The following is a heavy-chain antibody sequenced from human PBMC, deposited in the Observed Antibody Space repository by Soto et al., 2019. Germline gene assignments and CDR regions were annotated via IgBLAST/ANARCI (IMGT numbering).Heavy chain of an antibody. J-gene: IGHJ4*02. V-gene: IGHV1-69*08. D-gene: IGHD6-19*01. CDR1: GGTFSSYT. CDR2: IIPILGIA. CDR3: ARERYSSGWYGVDY. Sequence: QVQLVQSGAEVKKPGSSVKVSCKASGGTFSSYTISWVRQAPGQGLEWMGRIIPILGIANYAQKFQGRVTITADKSTSTDYMELSSLRSEDTAVYYCARERYSSGWYGVDYWGQGTLVTVSS.